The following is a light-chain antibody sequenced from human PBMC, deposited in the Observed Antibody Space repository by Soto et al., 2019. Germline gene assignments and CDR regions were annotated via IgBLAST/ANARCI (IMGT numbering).Light chain of an antibody. CDR2: EVS. Sequence: QSALTQPASVSGSPGRSITMSCTGTSSDVGSYDFVSWYQQHPGKAPKLLIYEVSNRPSGVSARFSGSKSDNTASLTISGLQAADEADYFCSSYSSSTVRYVFGSGTKLTVL. CDR1: SSDVGSYDF. J-gene: IGLJ1*01. CDR3: SSYSSSTVRYV. V-gene: IGLV2-14*01.